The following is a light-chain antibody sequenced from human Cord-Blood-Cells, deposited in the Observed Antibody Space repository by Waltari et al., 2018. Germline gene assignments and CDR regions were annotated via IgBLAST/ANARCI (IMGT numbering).Light chain of an antibody. CDR2: DAS. CDR1: QSVSSY. V-gene: IGKV3-11*01. Sequence: EIVLTQPPATLSLSPGERATLSCRASQSVSSYLAWYQQKPGQAPRLLIYDASNRATGIPARFSGSGAVTDFDFSIRGRDPGDFAVCSCQQRSNWCNFGPGTRLAI. CDR3: QQRSNWCN. J-gene: IGKJ5*01.